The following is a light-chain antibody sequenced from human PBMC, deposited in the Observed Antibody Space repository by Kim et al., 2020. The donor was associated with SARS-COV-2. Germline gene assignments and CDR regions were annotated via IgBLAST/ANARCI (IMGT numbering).Light chain of an antibody. V-gene: IGKV1-39*01. Sequence: DIQMTQSPSSLSASVGDRVTITCRASQSISSYLNWYQQKPGKAPKLLIYAASSLQSGVPSRFSGSGSGTDFTLTISSLQPEDFATYYCQQSYSTLLYIFRQENKLEI. J-gene: IGKJ2*01. CDR2: AAS. CDR1: QSISSY. CDR3: QQSYSTLLYI.